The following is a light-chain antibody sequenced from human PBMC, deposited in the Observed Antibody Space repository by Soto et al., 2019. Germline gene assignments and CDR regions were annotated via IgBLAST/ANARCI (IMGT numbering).Light chain of an antibody. V-gene: IGKV3-15*01. CDR2: GAS. CDR3: QQYNNWPTWT. CDR1: QSVGSN. Sequence: EIVITQSPATLSVSPGERVTLCCRARQSVGSNLAWYQQKPGQAPRLLIYGASTRATGIPARFSGSGSETEFTLTISSLQAEDSAVYFCQQYNNWPTWTFGQGTKVDI. J-gene: IGKJ1*01.